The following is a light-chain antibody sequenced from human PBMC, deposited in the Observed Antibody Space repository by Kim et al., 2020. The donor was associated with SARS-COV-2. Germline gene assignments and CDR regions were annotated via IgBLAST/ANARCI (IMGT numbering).Light chain of an antibody. CDR3: MQSSHGPT. V-gene: IGKV2-30*01. J-gene: IGKJ2*01. Sequence: DVVMTQSPLSLPVTLGQPASISCRASQSLLYTDGYTYLSWFQQRPGQSPSRLIYHVSKRESGVPDRFSGSGSGTDFTLRISRVEAENVGIYYCMQSSHGPTFDQGTKLEI. CDR2: HVS. CDR1: QSLLYTDGYTY.